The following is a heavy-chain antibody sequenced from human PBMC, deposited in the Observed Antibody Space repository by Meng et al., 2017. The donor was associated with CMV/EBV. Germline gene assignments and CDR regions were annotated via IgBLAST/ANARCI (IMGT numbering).Heavy chain of an antibody. V-gene: IGHV3-74*01. J-gene: IGHJ6*02. CDR3: ARDLPYDFWSGYYRYYYYGMDV. D-gene: IGHD3-3*01. CDR1: GFTFSSYW. CDR2: INSDGSST. Sequence: GESLKISCAASGFTFSSYWMHWVRQAPGKGLVWVSRINSDGSSTSYADSVEGRFTISRDNAKNTLYLQMNSLRAEDTAVYYCARDLPYDFWSGYYRYYYYGMDVWGQGTTVTVSS.